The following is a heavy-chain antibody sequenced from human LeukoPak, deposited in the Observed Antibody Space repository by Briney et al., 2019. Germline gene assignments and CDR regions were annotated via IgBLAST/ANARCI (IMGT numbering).Heavy chain of an antibody. V-gene: IGHV5-51*01. D-gene: IGHD2-2*01. CDR3: ARRQCSSTSCYWGTNWFDP. Sequence: GESLKISCKGSGYSFTSYWIGWMRQMPGKGLEWXXIIYPGDSDTRYSPSFQGQVTISADKSISTAYLQWSSLKASDTAMYYCARRQCSSTSCYWGTNWFDPWGQGTLVTVSS. CDR1: GYSFTSYW. J-gene: IGHJ5*02. CDR2: IYPGDSDT.